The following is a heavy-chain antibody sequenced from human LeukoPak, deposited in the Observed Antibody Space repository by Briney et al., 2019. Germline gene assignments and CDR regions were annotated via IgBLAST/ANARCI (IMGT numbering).Heavy chain of an antibody. CDR3: ARGHPVVPAAVPDY. CDR1: GYTFTGYY. D-gene: IGHD2-2*02. Sequence: ASVKVSCKASGYTFTGYYLHWVRQAPGQGLEWMGWINPNGGGTNYAQKFQGRVTMTRDTSISTAYMELSRLRSDDTAVYYCARGHPVVPAAVPDYWGQGTLVTVSS. CDR2: INPNGGGT. J-gene: IGHJ4*02. V-gene: IGHV1-2*02.